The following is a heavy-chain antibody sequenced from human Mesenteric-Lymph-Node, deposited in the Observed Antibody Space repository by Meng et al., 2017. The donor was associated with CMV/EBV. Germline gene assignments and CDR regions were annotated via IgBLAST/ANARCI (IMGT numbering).Heavy chain of an antibody. V-gene: IGHV3-30*04. J-gene: IGHJ4*02. CDR2: ISYDGSNK. D-gene: IGHD3-22*01. Sequence: GESLKISCAASGFTFTTHAMHWVRQAPGKGLEWVAVISYDGSNKYYADSVKGRFTISRDNSKNTLYLQMNSLRAEDTAVYYCARDAYKNRSGYYSSHDYWGQGTLVTVSS. CDR3: ARDAYKNRSGYYSSHDY. CDR1: GFTFTTHA.